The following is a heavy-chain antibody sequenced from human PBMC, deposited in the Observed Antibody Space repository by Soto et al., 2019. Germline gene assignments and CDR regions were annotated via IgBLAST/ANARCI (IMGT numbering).Heavy chain of an antibody. J-gene: IGHJ6*02. CDR1: GVSISSGGYY. CDR2: IYYSGST. CDR3: ASGTEVSPSWDV. D-gene: IGHD1-26*01. Sequence: SETLSLTCTVSGVSISSGGYYWSWIRQHPGKGLEWIGYIYYSGSTYYNPSLKSRVTISVDTSKNQFSLKLSSVTAADTAVYYCASGTEVSPSWDVWGQGTTVTVSS. V-gene: IGHV4-31*03.